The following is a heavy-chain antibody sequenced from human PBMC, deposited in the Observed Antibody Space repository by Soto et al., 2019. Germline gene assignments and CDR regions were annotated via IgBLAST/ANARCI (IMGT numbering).Heavy chain of an antibody. CDR3: AREDKLHTPVFDY. CDR1: GGSFSNYV. Sequence: QVQLVQSGAEVMKPGSSVKVSCKASGGSFSNYVINWVRQAPGQGLEWMGTIIPVFGKANYGQKFQGRVTRTTDESTSTAYMELTSWSSEGTSVYYCAREDKLHTPVFDYWGQGTLVSVSS. J-gene: IGHJ4*02. D-gene: IGHD2-2*01. V-gene: IGHV1-69*18. CDR2: IIPVFGKA.